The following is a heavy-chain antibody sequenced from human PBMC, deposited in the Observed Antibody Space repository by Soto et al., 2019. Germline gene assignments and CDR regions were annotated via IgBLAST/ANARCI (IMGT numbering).Heavy chain of an antibody. CDR3: VRGVVGADAY. D-gene: IGHD1-26*01. J-gene: IGHJ4*02. V-gene: IGHV3-74*01. CDR1: GFTFSNYW. Sequence: EVQLVESGGGLVQPGGSLRLSCAGSGFTFSNYWMHWVRQAPGKGLVWVSRINSDGSTTTYADSVKGRFTVSRDNAKNTIYLQMTRLRAEDTAVYYCVRGVVGADAYWGQGTLVTVSS. CDR2: INSDGSTT.